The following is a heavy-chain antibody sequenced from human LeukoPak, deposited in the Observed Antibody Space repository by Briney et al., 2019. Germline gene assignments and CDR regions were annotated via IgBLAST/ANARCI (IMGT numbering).Heavy chain of an antibody. Sequence: ASVKVSCKASGYTFTNNDINWVRQATGQGLEWMGWMNPNSGNTGYAQTFQGRVTMTRDTSISTAYMELSSLRSEDTAVYFCARPSPSTFYFDYWGQGTLVTVSS. J-gene: IGHJ4*02. CDR3: ARPSPSTFYFDY. V-gene: IGHV1-8*01. CDR1: GYTFTNND. CDR2: MNPNSGNT.